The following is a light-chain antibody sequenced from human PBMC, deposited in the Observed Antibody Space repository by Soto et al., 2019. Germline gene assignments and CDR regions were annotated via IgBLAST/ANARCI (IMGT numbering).Light chain of an antibody. CDR2: GAS. Sequence: EIVLTQSPGTLSLSPGERATLSCRASQSVSSSYLVWYQQKPGQAPRLLIYGASSRATGITDRFSGSGSGTDFTLTISRLEPEDFAVYYCQQYDSSQTFGQGTKVEIK. CDR3: QQYDSSQT. J-gene: IGKJ1*01. V-gene: IGKV3-20*01. CDR1: QSVSSSY.